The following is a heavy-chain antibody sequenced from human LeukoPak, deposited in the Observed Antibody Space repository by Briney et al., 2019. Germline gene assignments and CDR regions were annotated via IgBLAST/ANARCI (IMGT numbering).Heavy chain of an antibody. D-gene: IGHD3-10*01. Sequence: SGILSLTCAVSGGSISSSNFWWSWVRQSPGKGLEWIGEISDGGNTNYNPSLKSRVSISADKSKNQFSLDLKSVSAADRAVYYCARGRGVTRDYYYGMDVWGQGTTVTVSS. V-gene: IGHV4-4*02. CDR1: GGSISSSNFW. J-gene: IGHJ6*02. CDR3: ARGRGVTRDYYYGMDV. CDR2: ISDGGNT.